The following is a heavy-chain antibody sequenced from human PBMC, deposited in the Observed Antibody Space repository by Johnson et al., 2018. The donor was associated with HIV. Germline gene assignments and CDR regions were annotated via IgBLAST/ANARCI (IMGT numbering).Heavy chain of an antibody. D-gene: IGHD2-21*02. CDR3: ARLRQEAKCGADCHWAI. CDR2: IIGSGGST. J-gene: IGHJ3*02. V-gene: IGHV3-23*04. Sequence: VQLVESGGGLVQPGGSLRVSCEASGFTFDDYGMSWVRQAPGKGLEWVSTIIGSGGSTYYAESVKGRFTISRDSYKNTLHLQMNSLNAEDTTRHYCARLRQEAKCGADCHWAIWGQGTMVTVSS. CDR1: GFTFDDYG.